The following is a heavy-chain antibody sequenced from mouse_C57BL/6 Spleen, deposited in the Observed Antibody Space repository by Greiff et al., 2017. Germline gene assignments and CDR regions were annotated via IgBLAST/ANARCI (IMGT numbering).Heavy chain of an antibody. Sequence: QVQLKQPGAELVRPGTSVKLSCKASGYTFTSYWMHWVKQRPGQGLEWIGVIDPSDSYTNYNQKFKGKATLTVDTSSSTAYMPLSSLTSEDSAVYYCASHYYGSSYWYFDVWGTGTTVTVSS. CDR3: ASHYYGSSYWYFDV. J-gene: IGHJ1*03. V-gene: IGHV1-59*01. D-gene: IGHD1-1*01. CDR1: GYTFTSYW. CDR2: IDPSDSYT.